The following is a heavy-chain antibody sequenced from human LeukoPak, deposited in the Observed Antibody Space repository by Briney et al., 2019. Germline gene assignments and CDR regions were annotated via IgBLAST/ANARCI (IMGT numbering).Heavy chain of an antibody. CDR3: ARGGRYAYFLDY. CDR1: GFIFSDYW. CDR2: IKSDGSST. J-gene: IGHJ4*02. V-gene: IGHV3-74*01. D-gene: IGHD3-16*01. Sequence: GGSLRLSCAASGFIFSDYWMHWVRQGPGKGLVWVSRIKSDGSSTSYTESVKGRFTISRDNAKNTVYVHMNSLRDEDTAVYYCARGGRYAYFLDYWGQGTLVTVSS.